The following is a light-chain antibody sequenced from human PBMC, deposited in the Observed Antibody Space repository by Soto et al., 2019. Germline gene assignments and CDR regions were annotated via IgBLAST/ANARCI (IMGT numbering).Light chain of an antibody. CDR3: QTWGTGIVV. CDR2: LNSDGSH. Sequence: QAVLTQSPSTSASRGASVKLTCTLRSGHSNYAIAWHQQQPEKGPRHLIKLNSDGSHTKGDGIPDRFSGSSSGAERYLTISSLQSEDEADYYWQTWGTGIVVFGGGTKLTGL. J-gene: IGLJ3*02. CDR1: SGHSNYA. V-gene: IGLV4-69*01.